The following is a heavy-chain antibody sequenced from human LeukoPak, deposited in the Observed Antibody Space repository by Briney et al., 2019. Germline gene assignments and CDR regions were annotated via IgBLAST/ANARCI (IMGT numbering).Heavy chain of an antibody. CDR2: INWNCGST. J-gene: IGHJ4*02. CDR3: ARVVLSRGERDY. V-gene: IGHV3-20*04. D-gene: IGHD5-24*01. CDR1: GLTFDDYG. Sequence: GGSLRLSCAASGLTFDDYGMSWVRQAPGKGLEWVSGINWNCGSTGYVDSVKGRFTISRDNAKKFLYLQMNSLRAEDTALYYCARVVLSRGERDYWGQGTLVTVSS.